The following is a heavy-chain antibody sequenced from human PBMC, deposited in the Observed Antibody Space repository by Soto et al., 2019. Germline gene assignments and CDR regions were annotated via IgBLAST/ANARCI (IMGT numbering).Heavy chain of an antibody. CDR1: GFTFSSYA. V-gene: IGHV3-23*01. D-gene: IGHD3-10*01. J-gene: IGHJ4*02. CDR3: AKSQRIYYGSGSYYGK. CDR2: ISGSGGST. Sequence: GGSLRLSCAASGFTFSSYAMSWVRQAPGKGLEWVSAISGSGGSTYYADSVKGRFTISRDNSKNTLYLQMNSLRAEDTAVYYCAKSQRIYYGSGSYYGKWGQGTLVTVSS.